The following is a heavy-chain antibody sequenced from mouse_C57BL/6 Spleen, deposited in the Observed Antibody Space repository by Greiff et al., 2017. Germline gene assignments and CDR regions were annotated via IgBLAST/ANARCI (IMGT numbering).Heavy chain of an antibody. V-gene: IGHV1-52*01. Sequence: QVQLQQPGAELVRPGSSVKLSCKASGYTFTSYWMHWVKQRPIQGLEWIGNIDPSGSETHYNQKFKDKATLTVDKSSSTAYMQLSSLTSEDSAVYYSARVGDWDEECWGQGTTLTVSS. CDR1: GYTFTSYW. CDR3: ARVGDWDEEC. CDR2: IDPSGSET. D-gene: IGHD4-1*01. J-gene: IGHJ2*01.